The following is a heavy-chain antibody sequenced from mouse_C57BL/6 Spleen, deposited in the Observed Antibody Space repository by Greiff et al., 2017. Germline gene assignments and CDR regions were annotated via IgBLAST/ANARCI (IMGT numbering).Heavy chain of an antibody. CDR2: IDPSDSET. CDR3: ARARSNLPFAY. J-gene: IGHJ3*01. D-gene: IGHD2-5*01. V-gene: IGHV1-52*01. CDR1: GYTFTSYW. Sequence: VQLQQPGAELVRPGSSVKLSCKASGYTFTSYWMHWVKQRPIQGLEWIGNIDPSDSETHYNQKFKDKATLTVDKSSSTAYMQLSSLTSEDSAVYDYARARSNLPFAYWGQGTLVTVSA.